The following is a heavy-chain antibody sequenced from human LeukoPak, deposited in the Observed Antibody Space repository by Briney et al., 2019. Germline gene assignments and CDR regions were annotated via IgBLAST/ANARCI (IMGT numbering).Heavy chain of an antibody. CDR3: VKPPMIRGVDYFDY. Sequence: PGGSLRLSCAASGCIFSSSSMSGVRQAPGKGLEWVSAINGGGGVKYYADSVKGRFAIFRDNSKNTLYLQINTLRAEDTAVYYCVKPPMIRGVDYFDYWGQGTMVTVSS. CDR2: INGGGGVK. V-gene: IGHV3-23*01. D-gene: IGHD3-10*01. CDR1: GCIFSSSS. J-gene: IGHJ4*02.